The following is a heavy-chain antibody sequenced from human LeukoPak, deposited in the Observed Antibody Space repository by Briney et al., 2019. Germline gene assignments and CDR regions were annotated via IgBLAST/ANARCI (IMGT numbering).Heavy chain of an antibody. CDR1: GFTFSSYG. D-gene: IGHD6-13*01. CDR3: ARDRGLRGTYHIAAAGYYFDY. J-gene: IGHJ4*02. V-gene: IGHV3-33*01. CDR2: IWYDGSNK. Sequence: PGGSLRLSCAASGFTFSSYGMHWVRQAPGKGLEWVAVIWYDGSNKYYADSVKGRFTISRDNSKNTLYLQMNSLRAEDTAVYYCARDRGLRGTYHIAAAGYYFDYWGQGTLVTVSS.